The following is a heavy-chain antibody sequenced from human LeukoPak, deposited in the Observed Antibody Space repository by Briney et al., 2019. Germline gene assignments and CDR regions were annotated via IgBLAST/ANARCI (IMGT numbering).Heavy chain of an antibody. Sequence: KLGESLKISCKGSGYSFTSYWITWVRQMPGKGLEWMGGIDPIDSYTTYSPSFQGHVTISADKSIATVYLQWSSLKASDTAMYYCARARVDTAMADFDYWGQGTLVTVSS. CDR3: ARARVDTAMADFDY. CDR2: IDPIDSYT. J-gene: IGHJ4*02. D-gene: IGHD5-18*01. V-gene: IGHV5-10-1*01. CDR1: GYSFTSYW.